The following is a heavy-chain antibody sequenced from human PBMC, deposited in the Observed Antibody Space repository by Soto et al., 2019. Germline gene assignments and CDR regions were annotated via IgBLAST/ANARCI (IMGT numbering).Heavy chain of an antibody. CDR1: GGSISSSSYY. CDR3: ARNWWYCSGGSGGENDY. D-gene: IGHD2-15*01. CDR2: IYYSGST. V-gene: IGHV4-39*01. Sequence: QLQLQESGPGLVKPSETLSLTCTVSGGSISSSSYYWGWIRQPPGKGLEWIGSIYYSGSTYYNPSLKRRVTISVDPPKNQFAQKVSCVTAADTAVYYCARNWWYCSGGSGGENDYWGQGTLVTVSS. J-gene: IGHJ4*02.